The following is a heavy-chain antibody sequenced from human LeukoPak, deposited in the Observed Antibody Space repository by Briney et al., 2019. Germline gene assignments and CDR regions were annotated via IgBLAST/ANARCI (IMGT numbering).Heavy chain of an antibody. CDR2: IKGDDSAR. V-gene: IGHV3-7*01. D-gene: IGHD1-26*01. Sequence: GGSLRLSCAASGFTFSTYWMAWVRQAPGKGLEWVANIKGDDSARHQADSVKGRFTISRDNAQNSVCLQMSSLRGEDTAIYYCARDVVGSLDYWGQGTLVTVSS. J-gene: IGHJ4*02. CDR3: ARDVVGSLDY. CDR1: GFTFSTYW.